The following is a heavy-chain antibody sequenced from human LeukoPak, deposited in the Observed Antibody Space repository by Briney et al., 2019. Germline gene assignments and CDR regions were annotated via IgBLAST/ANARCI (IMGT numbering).Heavy chain of an antibody. Sequence: VASVKVSCKASGGTFTSYGISWVRQAPGQGLEWMGWISAYNGNTNYAQKLQGRVTMTTDTSTSTAYMELRSLRSEDTAVYYCAREAAAGSFYLSRDENNNWFDPWGQGTLVTVSS. CDR2: ISAYNGNT. J-gene: IGHJ5*02. V-gene: IGHV1-18*01. D-gene: IGHD6-13*01. CDR1: GGTFTSYG. CDR3: AREAAAGSFYLSRDENNNWFDP.